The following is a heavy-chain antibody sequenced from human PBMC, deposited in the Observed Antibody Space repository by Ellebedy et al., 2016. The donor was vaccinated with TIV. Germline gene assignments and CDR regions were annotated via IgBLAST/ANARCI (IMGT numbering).Heavy chain of an antibody. V-gene: IGHV3-7*03. Sequence: PGGSLRLSCVDSGLTFSRYWMSWVRQTPGRGLEWVANIKQDGSDKNYVDSVKGRFTISRDNAKNSLYLQMNSLSADDTAVYYCARDPAGRTWGAFDLWGQGTMATVSS. CDR3: ARDPAGRTWGAFDL. CDR2: IKQDGSDK. CDR1: GLTFSRYW. D-gene: IGHD1-26*01. J-gene: IGHJ3*01.